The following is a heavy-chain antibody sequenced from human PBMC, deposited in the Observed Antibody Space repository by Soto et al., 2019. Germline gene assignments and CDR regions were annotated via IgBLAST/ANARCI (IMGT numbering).Heavy chain of an antibody. V-gene: IGHV1-46*01. CDR2: INPSGGST. J-gene: IGHJ4*02. Sequence: ASVKVSCKASGYTFTGYYMHWVRQAPGQGLEWMGIINPSGGSTSYAQKFQGRFAMTRDTSTSTVYMELSSLRSEDTAVYYCARDRRYYGSGSYSEFDYCGQGNLVTVSS. D-gene: IGHD3-10*01. CDR1: GYTFTGYY. CDR3: ARDRRYYGSGSYSEFDY.